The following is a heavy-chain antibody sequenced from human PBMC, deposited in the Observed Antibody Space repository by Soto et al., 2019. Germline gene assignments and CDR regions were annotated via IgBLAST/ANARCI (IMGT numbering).Heavy chain of an antibody. V-gene: IGHV3-23*01. CDR2: ISGSDGST. D-gene: IGHD6-13*01. J-gene: IGHJ4*02. CDR1: GFSFSSYA. CDR3: ARDRERDAWYEDY. Sequence: EVQLLESGGGLVQPGGYLRLSCVASGFSFSSYAMSWVRQAPGKGLEWVSVISGSDGSTYYADSVKGRFTISRDNSKNTLYLQMNSLRAEDTAVYYCARDRERDAWYEDYWGQGTLVTVSS.